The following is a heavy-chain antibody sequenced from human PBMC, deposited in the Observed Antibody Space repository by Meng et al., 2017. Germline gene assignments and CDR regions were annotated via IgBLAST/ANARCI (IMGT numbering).Heavy chain of an antibody. J-gene: IGHJ5*02. CDR3: AHRRGDSREGWFDP. Sequence: QSALKESGPTLVKPTQTLTLTCTFSGFSLSTSGVGVGWIRQPPGKALELLALIYWDDDKRYSPSLKSRLTITKDTSKNQVVLTMTNMDPVDTATYYCAHRRGDSREGWFDPWGQGTLVTVSS. V-gene: IGHV2-5*02. CDR2: IYWDDDK. D-gene: IGHD2-21*02. CDR1: GFSLSTSGVG.